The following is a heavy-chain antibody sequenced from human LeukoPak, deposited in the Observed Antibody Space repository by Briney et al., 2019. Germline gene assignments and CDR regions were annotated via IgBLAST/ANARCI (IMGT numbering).Heavy chain of an antibody. D-gene: IGHD3-9*01. V-gene: IGHV3-66*01. CDR1: GLSVSRNY. J-gene: IGHJ4*02. Sequence: GGSLRLSCVGSGLSVSRNYMSWVRQAPGKGLEWVSVIYRDGSSYYAESVKGRFTISRDNSKNTLYIQMNSLRAEDTAVYYCARSFYDILIGYYQYFDYWGQGTLVTVSS. CDR3: ARSFYDILIGYYQYFDY. CDR2: IYRDGSS.